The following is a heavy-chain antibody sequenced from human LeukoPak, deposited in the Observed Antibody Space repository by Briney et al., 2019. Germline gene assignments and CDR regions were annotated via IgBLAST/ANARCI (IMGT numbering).Heavy chain of an antibody. D-gene: IGHD3-9*01. Sequence: GASVKVSCKASGYTFTGYYMHWVRQAPGQGLEWMGIINPSGGSTSYAQKFQGRVTMTRDTSTSTVYMEPSSLRSEDTAVYYCARGKYYDILTGYSYYDYWGQGTLVTVSS. CDR2: INPSGGST. CDR3: ARGKYYDILTGYSYYDY. CDR1: GYTFTGYY. V-gene: IGHV1-46*01. J-gene: IGHJ4*02.